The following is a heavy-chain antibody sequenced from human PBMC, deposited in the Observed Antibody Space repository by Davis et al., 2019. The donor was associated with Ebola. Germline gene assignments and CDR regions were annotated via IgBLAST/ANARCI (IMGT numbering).Heavy chain of an antibody. V-gene: IGHV3-23*01. CDR3: ARDIKYYDFWSGYRRYNWFDP. CDR1: GFTFSSYA. J-gene: IGHJ5*02. D-gene: IGHD3-3*01. Sequence: GESLKISCAASGFTFSSYAMSWVRQAPGKGLEWVSAISGSGGSTYYADSVKCRFTISRDNSKNTLYLQMNSLRAEDTAVYYCARDIKYYDFWSGYRRYNWFDPWGQGTLVTVSS. CDR2: ISGSGGST.